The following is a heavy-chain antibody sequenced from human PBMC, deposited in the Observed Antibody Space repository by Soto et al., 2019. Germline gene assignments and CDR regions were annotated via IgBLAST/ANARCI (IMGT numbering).Heavy chain of an antibody. CDR2: IWYDGSNK. D-gene: IGHD6-6*01. V-gene: IGHV3-33*01. J-gene: IGHJ4*02. CDR3: ARDLSEYSSSFGS. CDR1: GFTFSSYG. Sequence: HPGGSLRLSCAASGFTFSSYGMHWVRQAPGKGLEWVAVIWYDGSNKYYADSVKGRFTISRDNSKNTLYLQMNSLRAEDTAVYYCARDLSEYSSSFGSWGQGTLVTVSS.